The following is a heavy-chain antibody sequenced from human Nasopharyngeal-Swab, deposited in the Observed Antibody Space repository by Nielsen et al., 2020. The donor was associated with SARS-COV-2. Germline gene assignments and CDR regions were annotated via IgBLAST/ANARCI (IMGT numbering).Heavy chain of an antibody. Sequence: GSLRLSCTVSGGSISSYYWSWIRQPPGKGLEWIGYIYYSGSTNYNPSLKSRVTISVDTSKNQFSLKLSSVTAADTAVYYCARDHKGSSPYFDYWGQGTLVTVSS. J-gene: IGHJ4*02. CDR3: ARDHKGSSPYFDY. CDR2: IYYSGST. V-gene: IGHV4-59*01. CDR1: GGSISSYY. D-gene: IGHD6-6*01.